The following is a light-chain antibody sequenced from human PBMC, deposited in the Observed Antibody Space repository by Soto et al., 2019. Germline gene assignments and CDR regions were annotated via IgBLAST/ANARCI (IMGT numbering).Light chain of an antibody. CDR3: QQYNRYPT. V-gene: IGKV1-5*01. CDR1: QTISTW. Sequence: DVQMTQSPSTLSASVGDRVTITCRASQTISTWLAWYQQKPGKAPKLLIYDASSLEGGVPSRFSGSGSGTEFTLTISSLQPDDFATYYCQQYNRYPTFGQGTKVDI. J-gene: IGKJ1*01. CDR2: DAS.